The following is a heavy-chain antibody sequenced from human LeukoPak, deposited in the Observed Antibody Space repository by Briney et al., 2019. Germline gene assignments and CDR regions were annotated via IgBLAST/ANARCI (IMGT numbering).Heavy chain of an antibody. J-gene: IGHJ4*02. CDR3: AKPGGKGSPFDY. Sequence: XXSLRLSCAASGFTFXXYGMHWVRQAPGKGLEWVAVISYDGSNKYYADSVKGRFTISRDNSKNTLYLQMNSLRAEDTAVYYCAKPGGKGSPFDYWGQGTLVTVSS. CDR1: GFTFXXYG. CDR2: ISYDGSNK. V-gene: IGHV3-30*18. D-gene: IGHD3-16*01.